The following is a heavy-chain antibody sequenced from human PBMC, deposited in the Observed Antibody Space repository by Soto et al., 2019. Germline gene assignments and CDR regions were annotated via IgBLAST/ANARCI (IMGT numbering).Heavy chain of an antibody. CDR1: GFTFSSYA. CDR2: ISYDGSNK. J-gene: IGHJ4*02. D-gene: IGHD3-10*01. Sequence: QVQLVESGGGVVQPGRSLRLSCAASGFTFSSYAMHWVRQAPGKGLEWVAVISYDGSNKYYADSVKGRFTISRDNSKNTLYLHMNSLRAEDTAVYYCASDAYYYASGSSPHLYYFDYWGQGTLVTVSS. V-gene: IGHV3-30-3*01. CDR3: ASDAYYYASGSSPHLYYFDY.